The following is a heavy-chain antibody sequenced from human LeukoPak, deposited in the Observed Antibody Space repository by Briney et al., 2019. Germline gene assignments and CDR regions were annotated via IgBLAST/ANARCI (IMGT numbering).Heavy chain of an antibody. D-gene: IGHD6-13*01. Sequence: GGTLRLSCAASGFTFSSYWMHWVRQAPGQGLVWVSRINKDGSSTSYADSVKGRFTISKDNTKNTLFLQMNSLRAEDTAVYYCARDGAAAGTDYFDYWGQGTLVTVSS. CDR2: INKDGSST. CDR3: ARDGAAAGTDYFDY. J-gene: IGHJ4*02. V-gene: IGHV3-74*01. CDR1: GFTFSSYW.